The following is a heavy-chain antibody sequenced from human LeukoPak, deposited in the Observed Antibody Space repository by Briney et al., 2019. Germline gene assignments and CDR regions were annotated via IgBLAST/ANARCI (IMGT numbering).Heavy chain of an antibody. CDR3: ASGGDPQWLVHGEY. D-gene: IGHD6-19*01. V-gene: IGHV3-53*01. Sequence: AGGSLRLSCAASGFSVSSNYMIWFRQAPGKGLEWVSVLYSAGSTYFADSVKGRFTISRDNSKNTLYLQMNSLKPEDTAVYYCASGGDPQWLVHGEYWGQGTLVTVSS. CDR2: LYSAGST. J-gene: IGHJ4*02. CDR1: GFSVSSNY.